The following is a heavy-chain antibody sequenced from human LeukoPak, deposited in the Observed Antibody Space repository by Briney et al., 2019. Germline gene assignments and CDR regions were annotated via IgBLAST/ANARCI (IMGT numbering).Heavy chain of an antibody. V-gene: IGHV1-69*05. CDR3: ARDRQAEGDFDY. D-gene: IGHD3-16*01. CDR1: GGTFSSYA. J-gene: IGHJ4*02. CDR2: IIPIFGTA. Sequence: SVKVSCKASGGTFSSYAISWVRQAPGQGLEWMGRIIPIFGTANYAQKFQGRVTITTDESTSTAYMELSSLRSEDTAVYYCARDRQAEGDFDYWGQRTLVTVSS.